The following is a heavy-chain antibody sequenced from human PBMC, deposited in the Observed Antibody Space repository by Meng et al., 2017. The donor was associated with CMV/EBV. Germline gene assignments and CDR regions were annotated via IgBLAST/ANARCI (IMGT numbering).Heavy chain of an antibody. Sequence: GGSLRLSCAASGFTLNNHAMHWVRQAPGKGLEWVAVISYDGTDKYYGYSVKGRFTISRDNSKNTLYLQMNSLRAEDTAVYYCARDHGYCGSTSCYRSLDCWGQGTLVTVSS. V-gene: IGHV3-30*04. D-gene: IGHD2-2*02. CDR2: ISYDGTDK. CDR1: GFTLNNHA. CDR3: ARDHGYCGSTSCYRSLDC. J-gene: IGHJ4*02.